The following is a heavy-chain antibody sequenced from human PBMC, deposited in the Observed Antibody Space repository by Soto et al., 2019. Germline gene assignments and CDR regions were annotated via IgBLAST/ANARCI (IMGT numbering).Heavy chain of an antibody. Sequence: GGSLRLSCAASGFTVSSNHMSWVRQAPGKGLEWVSVIYSGGSTYYADSVKGRFTISRDNSKNTLYLQMNSLRAEDTAVYYCAREAVLLWFGELSPQGGMDVWGQGTTVTVSS. CDR2: IYSGGST. D-gene: IGHD3-10*01. J-gene: IGHJ6*02. CDR3: AREAVLLWFGELSPQGGMDV. CDR1: GFTVSSNH. V-gene: IGHV3-53*01.